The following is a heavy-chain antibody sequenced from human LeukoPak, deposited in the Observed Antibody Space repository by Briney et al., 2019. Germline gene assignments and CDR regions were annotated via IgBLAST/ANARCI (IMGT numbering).Heavy chain of an antibody. CDR2: INPNSGGT. Sequence: ASVKVSCKASGYTFTGYYMHWVRQAPGQGLEWMGWINPNSGGTNYAQKFQGRVTMTRDTSISTAYMELSRLRSDDTAVYYCARGGRYYGSGSSYYYYGMDVWGQGTTATVSS. D-gene: IGHD3-10*01. V-gene: IGHV1-2*02. CDR3: ARGGRYYGSGSSYYYYGMDV. J-gene: IGHJ6*02. CDR1: GYTFTGYY.